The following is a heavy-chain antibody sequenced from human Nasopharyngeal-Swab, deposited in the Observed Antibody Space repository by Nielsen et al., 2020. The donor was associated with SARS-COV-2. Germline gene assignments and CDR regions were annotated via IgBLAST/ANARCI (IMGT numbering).Heavy chain of an antibody. D-gene: IGHD2-15*01. CDR1: GFTFSSYW. CDR3: AKRGVAVAATSWFDP. V-gene: IGHV3-23*01. CDR2: ISGSGDST. J-gene: IGHJ5*02. Sequence: GGSLRLSCAASGFTFSSYWMSWVRQAPGKGLEWVSDISGSGDSTFYSDSVKGRFTMSRDNSKNMLYLQMSSLRAEDTAVYYCAKRGVAVAATSWFDPWGQGTLVTVSS.